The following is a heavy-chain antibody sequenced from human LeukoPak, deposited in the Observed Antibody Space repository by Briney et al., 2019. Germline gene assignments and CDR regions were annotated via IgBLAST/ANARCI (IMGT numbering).Heavy chain of an antibody. J-gene: IGHJ4*02. D-gene: IGHD3-22*01. CDR3: ARARGVSTGYRPIDY. CDR2: IRHDGSET. V-gene: IGHV3-7*01. Sequence: GGSLRLSCAASGFPFSSYWMSWVRQAPGKGLEWVANIRHDGSETYYVDSLRGRFTISRDNAKNLVYLQMSSLRAEDTAVYYCARARGVSTGYRPIDYWGQGTLVTVSS. CDR1: GFPFSSYW.